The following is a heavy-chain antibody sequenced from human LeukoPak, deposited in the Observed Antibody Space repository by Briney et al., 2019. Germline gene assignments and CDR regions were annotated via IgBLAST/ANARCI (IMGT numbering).Heavy chain of an antibody. J-gene: IGHJ4*02. D-gene: IGHD4-23*01. V-gene: IGHV4-34*01. CDR2: INHSGST. CDR3: ARASGGLDS. CDR1: GGSFSGYY. Sequence: KPSETLSLTCAVYGGSFSGYYWSWIRQPPGKGLEWIGEINHSGSTNYNPSLKSRVTMSIDTSKNQFSLKLSSVTAADTAVYYCARASGGLDSWGQGTLVTVSS.